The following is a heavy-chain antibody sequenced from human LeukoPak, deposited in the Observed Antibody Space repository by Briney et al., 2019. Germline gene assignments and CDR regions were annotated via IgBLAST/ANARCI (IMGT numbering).Heavy chain of an antibody. CDR2: IYYTGSP. CDR3: ARYGSGSYSDDHFQH. CDR1: GGSISSNNYY. V-gene: IGHV4-39*01. J-gene: IGHJ1*01. D-gene: IGHD3-10*01. Sequence: SETLSLTCTVSGGSISSNNYYWGWIRQSPGEGLEWIASIYYTGSPYYNPSLRSRVTISVDTSKNQFSLKLRSVTAADTAVYYCARYGSGSYSDDHFQHWGQGTLVTVSS.